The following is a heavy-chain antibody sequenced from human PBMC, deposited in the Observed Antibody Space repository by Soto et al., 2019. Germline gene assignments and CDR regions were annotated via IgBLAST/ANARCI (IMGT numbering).Heavy chain of an antibody. D-gene: IGHD3-16*01. Sequence: SEILSLTCTVSGGSMSDYFWTWIRLPAGKRLEWIGRKSISGSTDYNPSLKGRASMSVDTSKNQFSLCLISVTAADTALYYCARSLGSAAGWSFDVWGQGILVTVSS. V-gene: IGHV4-4*07. J-gene: IGHJ4*02. CDR2: KSISGST. CDR3: ARSLGSAAGWSFDV. CDR1: GGSMSDYF.